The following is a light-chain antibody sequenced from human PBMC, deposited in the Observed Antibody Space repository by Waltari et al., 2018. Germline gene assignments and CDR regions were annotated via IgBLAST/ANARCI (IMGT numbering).Light chain of an antibody. CDR1: QSVLYSSNNKNY. CDR2: KNG. CDR3: AAWDDSLSGVI. Sequence: DTVMTQSPDSLAVSLGERATINCKSSQSVLYSSNNKNYLAWYQQKPRQPPKLLLYKNGQRPSGVPDRFSASKSGTSASLASSGLRSEDEADYYCAAWDDSLSGVIFGGGTK. V-gene: IGKV4-1*01. J-gene: IGKJ4*01.